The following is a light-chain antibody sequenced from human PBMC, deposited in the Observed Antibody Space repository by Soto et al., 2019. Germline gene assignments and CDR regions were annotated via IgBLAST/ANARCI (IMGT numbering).Light chain of an antibody. CDR2: DVS. CDR1: HDISSA. CDR3: QQFKGFPLT. J-gene: IGKJ4*01. Sequence: AIQLTQSPSSLSASIGDRVAITCRASHDISSALAWYQQKPGRPPKLLIYDVSSLESGVPSRFSGRRSGTEFILTISTVLPDDFATYYCQQFKGFPLTFGRGTNVEIK. V-gene: IGKV1-13*02.